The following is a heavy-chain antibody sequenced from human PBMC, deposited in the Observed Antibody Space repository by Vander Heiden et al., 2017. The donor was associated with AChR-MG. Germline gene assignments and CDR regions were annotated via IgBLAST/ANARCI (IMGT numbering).Heavy chain of an antibody. CDR3: ARAPGGDSSAYYYGLAFDY. CDR1: GDSVSSNSGS. J-gene: IGHJ4*02. CDR2: TYYRSKWYT. D-gene: IGHD3-22*01. V-gene: IGHV6-1*02. Sequence: QVQLQQSGPGLVKPSQTLSVTCVISGDSVSSNSGSWNWIRQSPSRGLEWLGRTYYRSKWYTEYAESVKSRISISPDTSRNQCSLQMKSVSPEDTAVYFCARAPGGDSSAYYYGLAFDYWGGGSLGTVSS.